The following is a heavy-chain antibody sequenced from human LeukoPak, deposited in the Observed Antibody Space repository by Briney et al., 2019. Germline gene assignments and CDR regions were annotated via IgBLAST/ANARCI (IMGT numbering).Heavy chain of an antibody. CDR1: GGSISSYY. V-gene: IGHV4-59*01. CDR2: IYYSGST. Sequence: SETLSLTCTVSGGSISSYYWSWIRQPPGKGLEWIGYIYYSGSTNYNPSLKSRVTISVDTSKNQFSLKLSSVTAADTAVYYCARGLTGDRYPGGYFDLWGRGALVTVSS. D-gene: IGHD7-27*01. J-gene: IGHJ2*01. CDR3: ARGLTGDRYPGGYFDL.